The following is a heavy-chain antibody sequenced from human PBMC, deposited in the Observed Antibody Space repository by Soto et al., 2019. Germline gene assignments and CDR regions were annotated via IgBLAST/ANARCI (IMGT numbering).Heavy chain of an antibody. J-gene: IGHJ4*02. CDR3: AKDLVNYDSSGYSVIDY. CDR1: GFTFSSYA. CDR2: ISGSGGST. D-gene: IGHD3-22*01. Sequence: PGGSLRLSCAASGFTFSSYAMSWVRQAPGKGLEWVSAISGSGGSTYYADSVKGRFTISRDNSKNTLYLQMNSLRAEDTAVYYCAKDLVNYDSSGYSVIDYWGQGTLVTVSS. V-gene: IGHV3-23*01.